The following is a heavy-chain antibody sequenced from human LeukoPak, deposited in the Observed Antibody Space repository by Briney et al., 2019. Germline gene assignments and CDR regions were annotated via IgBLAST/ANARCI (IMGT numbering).Heavy chain of an antibody. D-gene: IGHD5-18*01. V-gene: IGHV4-30-4*08. CDR2: IYYSGST. CDR3: ARAGDTGTAVDY. CDR1: GGSISSGDYY. J-gene: IGHJ4*02. Sequence: PSQTLSLTCTVSGGSISSGDYYWSWIRQPPGKGLEWIGYIYYSGSTYYNPSLKSRVTISVDTSKNQFSLKLSSVTAADTAVYYCARAGDTGTAVDYWGQGTLVTVSS.